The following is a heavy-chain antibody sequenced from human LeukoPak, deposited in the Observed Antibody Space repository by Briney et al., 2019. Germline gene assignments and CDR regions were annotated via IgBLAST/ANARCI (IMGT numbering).Heavy chain of an antibody. Sequence: SEALSLTCTVSSGSTNSFYWSWIRQPPGGGLEWKCYIYYSGTTNYNPSLKSRGTISIDTSKQQFSLKLSSVTAADTAVYYCARLARLSLIRGVTGYHSLDVWGKGTKVTVSS. V-gene: IGHV4-59*01. CDR2: IYYSGTT. CDR1: SGSTNSFY. D-gene: IGHD3-10*01. J-gene: IGHJ6*04. CDR3: ARLARLSLIRGVTGYHSLDV.